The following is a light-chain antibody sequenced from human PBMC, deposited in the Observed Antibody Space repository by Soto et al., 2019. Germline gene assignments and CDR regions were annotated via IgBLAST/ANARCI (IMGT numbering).Light chain of an antibody. J-gene: IGLJ2*01. V-gene: IGLV1-40*01. CDR1: SSNIGAGYD. CDR2: GNS. CDR3: HSSDSRLSASV. Sequence: QSVLTQPPSVSGAPGQRVTISCTGSSSNIGAGYDVHWYQQLPGTAPKLLIYGNSNRPSGVPDRFSGSKSGTSASLAITGLHADYDADYYCHSSDSRLSASVLGRGTKLTVL.